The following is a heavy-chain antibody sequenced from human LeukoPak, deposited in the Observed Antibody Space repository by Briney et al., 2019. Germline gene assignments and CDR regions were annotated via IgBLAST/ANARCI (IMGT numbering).Heavy chain of an antibody. CDR1: GFTFSGYA. D-gene: IGHD2-15*01. V-gene: IGHV3-23*01. Sequence: GGSLRLSCAASGFTFSGYAMSWVRQAPGKGLEWVSAISGSGGSTYYADSVKGRFTISRDNSKNTLYLQMNSLRAEDTAVYYCAKGKLRGHCSGGSCYPWYWGQGTLVTVSS. J-gene: IGHJ4*02. CDR2: ISGSGGST. CDR3: AKGKLRGHCSGGSCYPWY.